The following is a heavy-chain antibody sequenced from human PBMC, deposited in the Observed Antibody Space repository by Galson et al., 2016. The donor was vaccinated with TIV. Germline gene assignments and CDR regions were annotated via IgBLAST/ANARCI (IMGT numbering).Heavy chain of an antibody. J-gene: IGHJ6*02. CDR3: ARVFQSTGLDV. V-gene: IGHV3-30*01. CDR2: ISYDGSEK. Sequence: SLRLSCAASGFTFGSYGLHWVRQAPNKGPEWVAFISYDGSEKSYADHVKGRFTISRDTSKNTLYLQMNSLGGEDTDVYHCARVFQSTGLDVWGQGTTVTVSS. CDR1: GFTFGSYG.